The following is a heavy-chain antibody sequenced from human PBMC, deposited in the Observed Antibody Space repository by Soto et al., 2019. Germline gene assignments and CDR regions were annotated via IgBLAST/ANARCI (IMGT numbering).Heavy chain of an antibody. Sequence: EVQLVETGGGLIPPGGSLRLSCAASGFTVISNYMSWVRQAPGKGLEWVSVIYSGGSTYYADYVKGRFTSSRDNSKNTLDLHMNSLRAEDTAVYYCAIVSTGTTPYWGQGTLVTVSS. CDR1: GFTVISNY. V-gene: IGHV3-53*02. CDR3: AIVSTGTTPY. D-gene: IGHD1-7*01. J-gene: IGHJ4*02. CDR2: IYSGGST.